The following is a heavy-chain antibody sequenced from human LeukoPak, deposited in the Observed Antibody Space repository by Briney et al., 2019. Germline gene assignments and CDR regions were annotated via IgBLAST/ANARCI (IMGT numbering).Heavy chain of an antibody. CDR1: GFTFSSYA. V-gene: IGHV3-33*01. J-gene: IGHJ4*02. CDR3: ARDRGYDPHYYFDY. CDR2: IWYDGNKK. Sequence: GGSLRLSCAASGFTFSSYAMHWVRQAPGKGLEWGALIWYDGNKKYFEDSVKGRFTISRDNSKNTLYLQMNSLRAEDTAVYYCARDRGYDPHYYFDYWGQGTLVTVSS. D-gene: IGHD5-12*01.